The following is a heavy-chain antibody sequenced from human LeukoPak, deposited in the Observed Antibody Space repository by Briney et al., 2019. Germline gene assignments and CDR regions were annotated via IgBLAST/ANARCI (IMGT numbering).Heavy chain of an antibody. J-gene: IGHJ4*02. Sequence: GGSLRLSCAASGFTFSSYAMSWVRQAPGKGLEWVSAISGSGGSTYYADSVKGRFTISRDNSKNTLYLQMNSLRTEDTAVYYCANGGYYYDSSGYYYSQPPNDYWGQGTLVTVSS. CDR2: ISGSGGST. CDR1: GFTFSSYA. D-gene: IGHD3-22*01. V-gene: IGHV3-23*01. CDR3: ANGGYYYDSSGYYYSQPPNDY.